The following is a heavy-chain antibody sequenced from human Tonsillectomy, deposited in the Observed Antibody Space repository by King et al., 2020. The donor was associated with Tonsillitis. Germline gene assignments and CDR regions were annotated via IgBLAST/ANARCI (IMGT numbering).Heavy chain of an antibody. CDR1: GFTFSSYS. J-gene: IGHJ4*02. CDR3: ARGTGMGNSDFDY. D-gene: IGHD4-23*01. Sequence: VKLVESGGGLVQPGGSLRLSCAASGFTFSSYSMNWVRQAPGKGLEWVSYISSSSSTIYYADSVKGRFTISRDNAKNSLYLQMNSLRAEDTAVYYCARGTGMGNSDFDYWGQGTLVTVSS. V-gene: IGHV3-48*01. CDR2: ISSSSSTI.